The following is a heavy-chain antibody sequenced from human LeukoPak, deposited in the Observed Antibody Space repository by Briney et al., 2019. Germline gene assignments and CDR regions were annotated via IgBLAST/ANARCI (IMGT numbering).Heavy chain of an antibody. CDR2: ISRRADST. J-gene: IGHJ5*02. CDR3: AKASFYYDFWSGPSAS. CDR1: GFNFTRYA. V-gene: IGHV3-23*01. Sequence: GGSLRLSCATSGFNFTRYAMSWVRQAPGKGLEWVAAISRRADSTYYADSVKGRLTISRDNAKSSLFLQMDSLRAEDTAVYYCAKASFYYDFWSGPSASWGQGSLVVVSS. D-gene: IGHD3-3*01.